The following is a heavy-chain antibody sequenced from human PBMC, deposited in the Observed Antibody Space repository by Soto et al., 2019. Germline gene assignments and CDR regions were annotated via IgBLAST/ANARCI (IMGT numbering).Heavy chain of an antibody. CDR3: ARSRTTGTAPVYYGMDV. Sequence: ASVKVSCKASGYTFTSYAMHWVRQAPGQRLEWMGWINAGNGNTNYAQKFQGWVTMTRDTSISTAYMELSRLRSDDTAVYYCARSRTTGTAPVYYGMDVWGQGTTVTVSS. D-gene: IGHD1-1*01. CDR1: GYTFTSYA. J-gene: IGHJ6*02. CDR2: INAGNGNT. V-gene: IGHV1-3*01.